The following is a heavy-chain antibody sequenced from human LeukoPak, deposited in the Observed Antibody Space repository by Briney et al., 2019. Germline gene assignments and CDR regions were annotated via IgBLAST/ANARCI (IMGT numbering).Heavy chain of an antibody. J-gene: IGHJ4*02. Sequence: ASVKVSCKASGGTFSSYAISWVRQAPGQGLEWMGGIIPIFGTANYAQKFQGRVTITTDESTSTAYMELSSLRSEDTAVYYCARGPNCTNGVCYGWWGQGTLVTVSP. V-gene: IGHV1-69*05. CDR2: IIPIFGTA. CDR1: GGTFSSYA. CDR3: ARGPNCTNGVCYGW. D-gene: IGHD2-8*01.